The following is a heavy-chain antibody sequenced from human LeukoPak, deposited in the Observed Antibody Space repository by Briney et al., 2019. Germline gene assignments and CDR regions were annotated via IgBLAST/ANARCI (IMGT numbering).Heavy chain of an antibody. CDR3: ARGVLGPYYLDR. Sequence: SETLSLTCAVYGGSFSGYYWSWIRQPPGKGLEWIGEIHYTGATNYKPSLESRVTISADATNNQVSLRVSYVTAADTAVYYCARGVLGPYYLDRWGRGTLVTVSS. CDR1: GGSFSGYY. V-gene: IGHV4-34*01. J-gene: IGHJ2*01. D-gene: IGHD7-27*01. CDR2: IHYTGAT.